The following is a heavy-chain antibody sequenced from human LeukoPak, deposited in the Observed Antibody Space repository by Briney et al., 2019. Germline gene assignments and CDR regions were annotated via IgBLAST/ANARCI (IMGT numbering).Heavy chain of an antibody. J-gene: IGHJ5*02. V-gene: IGHV4-4*07. CDR3: ARVGSTIFGVVTSNWFDP. Sequence: SETLSLTCTVSGGSISSYYWSWIRQPAGKGLEWIGRIYTSGSTNYNPSLKSRVTMSVDTSKNQFSLKLSSVTAADTAVYYCARVGSTIFGVVTSNWFDPWGQGTLVTVSS. CDR2: IYTSGST. D-gene: IGHD3-3*01. CDR1: GGSISSYY.